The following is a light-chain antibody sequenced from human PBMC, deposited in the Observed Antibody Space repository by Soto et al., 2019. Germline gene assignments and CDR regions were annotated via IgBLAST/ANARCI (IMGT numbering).Light chain of an antibody. CDR1: SSDVGGYNY. CDR3: NSYKSSSTLYV. V-gene: IGLV2-14*01. J-gene: IGLJ1*01. Sequence: QSVLTQPASVSGSPGQSITISCTGTSSDVGGYNYVSWYQQHPGKAPKLMIYDVRNRASGASNRFSGSKSGNTASLTISGLQAEDEADYYCNSYKSSSTLYVFGTGTRSPS. CDR2: DVR.